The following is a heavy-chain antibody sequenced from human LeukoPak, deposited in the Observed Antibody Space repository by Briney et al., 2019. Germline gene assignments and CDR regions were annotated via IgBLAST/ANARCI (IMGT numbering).Heavy chain of an antibody. CDR3: GRRGLNFSKFLQH. CDR2: INHSGST. Sequence: SETLSLTCAVYGGSFSGYYWSWIRQPPGKGLEWIGEINHSGSTNYNPSLKSRVTISVDTSKNQFSLKLSSVTAADTAVYYCGRRGLNFSKFLQHWGQGTLVTVSS. J-gene: IGHJ1*01. V-gene: IGHV4-34*01. D-gene: IGHD1-7*01. CDR1: GGSFSGYY.